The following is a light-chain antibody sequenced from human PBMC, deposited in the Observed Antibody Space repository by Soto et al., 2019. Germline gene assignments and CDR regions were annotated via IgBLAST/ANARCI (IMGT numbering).Light chain of an antibody. CDR3: SSYTSSSPYV. J-gene: IGLJ1*01. V-gene: IGLV2-14*01. CDR1: SSDVGGYNY. Sequence: QSALTQPASVSGSPGQSITISCTGTSSDVGGYNYVSWYQQHPGKAPKLMIYEVSNRPSGVSNRFSGSKSGNTASLTISGLQAEDEAEYYCSSYTSSSPYVFGTGTKLTV. CDR2: EVS.